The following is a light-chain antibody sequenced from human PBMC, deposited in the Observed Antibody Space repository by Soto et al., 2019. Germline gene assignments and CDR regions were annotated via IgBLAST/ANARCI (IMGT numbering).Light chain of an antibody. CDR2: AAS. CDR3: QQYNNWPSFT. CDR1: QSVSSN. Sequence: EIVMTQSPATLSVSPGERATLSCRASQSVSSNLAWYQQKPGQAPRLLIYAASTRATGIPARFSGSGSGTEFTLTISSLQSEDFAVYYCQQYNNWPSFTFGPGTKVDSK. J-gene: IGKJ3*01. V-gene: IGKV3-15*01.